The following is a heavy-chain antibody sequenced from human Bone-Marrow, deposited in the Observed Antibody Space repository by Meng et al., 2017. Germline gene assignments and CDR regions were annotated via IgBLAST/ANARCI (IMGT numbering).Heavy chain of an antibody. Sequence: LKISCAASGFTFSSYGMHWVRQAPGKGLEWVAVIWYDGSIKYYTDSVKGRFTISRDNSKNTLYLQMNSLRAEDTAVYYCARSDVREYIIGDYYYYYGMDVWGQGTTVTVSS. CDR2: IWYDGSIK. CDR3: ARSDVREYIIGDYYYYYGMDV. V-gene: IGHV3-33*01. D-gene: IGHD2/OR15-2a*01. CDR1: GFTFSSYG. J-gene: IGHJ6*02.